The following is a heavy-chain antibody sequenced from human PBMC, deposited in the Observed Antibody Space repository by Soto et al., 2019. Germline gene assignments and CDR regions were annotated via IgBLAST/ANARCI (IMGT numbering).Heavy chain of an antibody. CDR1: GFTFSSYA. CDR2: ISYDGSNK. V-gene: IGHV3-30-3*01. J-gene: IGHJ6*02. CDR3: ARDIVEEARTSHGAPTSGNYYYYGMDV. Sequence: QVQLVESGGGVVQPGRSLRLSCAASGFTFSSYAMHWVRQAPGKGLEWVAVISYDGSNKYYADSVKGRFTISRDNSKNTLYLQMNSLRAEDTAVYYCARDIVEEARTSHGAPTSGNYYYYGMDVWGQGTTVTVSS. D-gene: IGHD6-6*01.